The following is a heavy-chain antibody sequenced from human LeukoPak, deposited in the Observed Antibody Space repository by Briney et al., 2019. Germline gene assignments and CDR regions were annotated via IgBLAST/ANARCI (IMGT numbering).Heavy chain of an antibody. CDR3: ARLGSPWDY. V-gene: IGHV4-34*01. CDR2: INHSGST. CDR1: GGSFSGYY. J-gene: IGHJ4*02. Sequence: SETLSLTCAVYGGSFSGYYWSWIRQPPGKGLEWIGEINHSGSTNYNPSLKSRVTISVDTSKNQFSLKLCSVTAADTAVYYCARLGSPWDYWGQGTLVTVSS. D-gene: IGHD3-10*01.